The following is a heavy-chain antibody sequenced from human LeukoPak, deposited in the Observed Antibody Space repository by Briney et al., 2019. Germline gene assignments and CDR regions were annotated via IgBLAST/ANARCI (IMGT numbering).Heavy chain of an antibody. V-gene: IGHV3-48*01. CDR3: ARDRLHYGGYEKTFDY. D-gene: IGHD4-23*01. CDR2: ITFSSSII. J-gene: IGHJ4*02. Sequence: GGSLRLSCAASGFTFSSYSMNWVRQAPGKGLEWVSYITFSSSIIYYADSVKGRFTISRDNAKNSLYLQMNSLRAEDTAVYYCARDRLHYGGYEKTFDYWGQGTLVSVSS. CDR1: GFTFSSYS.